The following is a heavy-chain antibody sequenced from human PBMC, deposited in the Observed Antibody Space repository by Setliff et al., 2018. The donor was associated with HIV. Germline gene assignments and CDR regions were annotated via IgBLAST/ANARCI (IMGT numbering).Heavy chain of an antibody. J-gene: IGHJ3*02. Sequence: GGSLRLSCTASGFTFEKHWMHWVRQTPGKGLEWISYISGTTNTIYYADSVKGRFTISRDNAKNSLYLQMNKLRVEDTAVYYCARVAHHTVVVTAIRQAPRPNAFDMWGQGTTVTVSS. CDR1: GFTFEKHW. V-gene: IGHV3-48*04. CDR3: ARVAHHTVVVTAIRQAPRPNAFDM. D-gene: IGHD2-21*02. CDR2: ISGTTNTI.